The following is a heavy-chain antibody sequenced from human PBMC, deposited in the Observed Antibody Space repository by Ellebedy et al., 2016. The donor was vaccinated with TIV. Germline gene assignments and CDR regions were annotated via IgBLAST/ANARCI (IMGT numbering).Heavy chain of an antibody. V-gene: IGHV4-31*03. CDR3: AREGVLRYFDWFTHPNWFDP. CDR1: GGSISSGGYY. D-gene: IGHD3-9*01. CDR2: IYYSGST. Sequence: SETLSLXXTVSGGSISSGGYYWSWIRQHPGKGLEWIGYIYYSGSTYYNPSLKSRVTISVDTSKNQFSLKLSSVTAADTAVYYCAREGVLRYFDWFTHPNWFDPWGQGTLVTVSS. J-gene: IGHJ5*02.